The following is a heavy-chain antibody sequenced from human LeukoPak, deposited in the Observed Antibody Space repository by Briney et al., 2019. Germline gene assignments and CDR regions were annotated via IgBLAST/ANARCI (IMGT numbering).Heavy chain of an antibody. CDR1: GYTFTSYY. Sequence: ASVKVSCKPSGYTFTSYYMHWVRQAPGQGLEWMGIINPSGGSTSYAQKFQGRVTMTRDTSTSTVYMELSSLRSEDTAVYYCARDLYCSGGSCSTRGLDYWGQGTLVTVSS. CDR3: ARDLYCSGGSCSTRGLDY. J-gene: IGHJ4*02. D-gene: IGHD2-15*01. CDR2: INPSGGST. V-gene: IGHV1-46*01.